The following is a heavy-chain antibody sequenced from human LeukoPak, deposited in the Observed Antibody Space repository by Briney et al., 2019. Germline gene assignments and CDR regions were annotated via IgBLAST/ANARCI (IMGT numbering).Heavy chain of an antibody. CDR1: GGSISSSSYY. CDR2: IYYSGST. Sequence: SETLSLTCTVSGGSISSSSYYWGWIRQPPGKGLEWIGSIYYSGSTYYNPSLKSRVTISVDTSKNQFSLKLSSVTAADTAMYYCARSQVWLDSILNAWGQGTLVTVSS. CDR3: ARSQVWLDSILNA. V-gene: IGHV4-39*01. J-gene: IGHJ5*02. D-gene: IGHD5-18*01.